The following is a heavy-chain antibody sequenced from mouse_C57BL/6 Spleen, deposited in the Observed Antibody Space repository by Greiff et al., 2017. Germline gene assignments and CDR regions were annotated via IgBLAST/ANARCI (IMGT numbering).Heavy chain of an antibody. CDR1: GYTFTSYW. J-gene: IGHJ3*01. V-gene: IGHV1-64*01. D-gene: IGHD3-2*02. CDR2: IHPNSGST. CDR3: ASDSSGWFAD. Sequence: QVQLQQSGAELVKPGASVKLSCKASGYTFTSYWMHWVKQRPGQGLEWIGMIHPNSGSTNYNEKFKSKATLTVDKSSSTAYMQLSSLTSEDSAVYYGASDSSGWFADWGQGTLVTVSA.